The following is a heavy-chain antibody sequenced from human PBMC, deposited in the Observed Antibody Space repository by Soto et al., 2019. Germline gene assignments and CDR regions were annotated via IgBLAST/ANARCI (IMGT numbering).Heavy chain of an antibody. J-gene: IGHJ4*02. CDR3: ARDRREHGSGRPFDY. CDR1: GGTFSSYT. D-gene: IGHD3-10*01. CDR2: IIPILGIA. V-gene: IGHV1-69*08. Sequence: QVQLVQSGAEVKKPGSSVKVSCKASGGTFSSYTISWVRQAPGQGLEWMGRIIPILGIANYAQKFQGRVTITADKSTSTAYMELSSLRSEDTAVYYCARDRREHGSGRPFDYWGQGTLVTVSS.